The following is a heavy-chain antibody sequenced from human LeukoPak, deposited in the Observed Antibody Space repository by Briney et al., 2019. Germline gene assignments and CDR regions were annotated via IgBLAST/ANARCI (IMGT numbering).Heavy chain of an antibody. CDR2: ISYDGSNK. Sequence: GRSLRLSCAVSGFTFSSYWMSWVRQAPGKGLEWVAVISYDGSNKYYADSVKGRFTISRDNSKNTLYLQMNSLRAEDTAVYYCARSLSNWNSLDYWGQGTLVTVSS. CDR1: GFTFSSYW. CDR3: ARSLSNWNSLDY. J-gene: IGHJ4*02. D-gene: IGHD1-1*01. V-gene: IGHV3-30-3*01.